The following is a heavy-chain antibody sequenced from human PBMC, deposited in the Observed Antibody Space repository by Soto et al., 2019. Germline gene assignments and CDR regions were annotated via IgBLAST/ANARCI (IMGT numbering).Heavy chain of an antibody. CDR1: GYTFTSYG. CDR3: ARDGIVAAIAVSSSFDY. V-gene: IGHV1-18*01. CDR2: ISAYNGNT. Sequence: QVQLVQSGAEVKKPGASVKVSCKASGYTFTSYGISWVRQAPGQGLEWMGWISAYNGNTNYAQKPQGRVTITTDTATSTAYMELRSLRSDDTAVYYCARDGIVAAIAVSSSFDYWGQGTLVTVSS. D-gene: IGHD6-25*01. J-gene: IGHJ4*02.